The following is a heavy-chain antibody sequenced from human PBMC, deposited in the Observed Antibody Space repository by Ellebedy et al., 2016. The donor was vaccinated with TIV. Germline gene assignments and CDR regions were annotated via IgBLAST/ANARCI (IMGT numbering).Heavy chain of an antibody. CDR3: ARRYYYDSSGYSAFDI. Sequence: GESLKISCEAAGFNFGKSALSWVRQAPGKGLQWVSSINGRASDSYYADSVKGRFTISRDNSQNTLFLQMSSLRAEDTGMYYCARRYYYDSSGYSAFDIWGQGTMVTVSS. CDR2: INGRASDS. J-gene: IGHJ3*02. CDR1: GFNFGKSA. D-gene: IGHD3-22*01. V-gene: IGHV3-23*01.